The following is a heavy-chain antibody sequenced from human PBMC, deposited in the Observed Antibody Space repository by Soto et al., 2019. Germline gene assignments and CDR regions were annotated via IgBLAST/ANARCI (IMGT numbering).Heavy chain of an antibody. V-gene: IGHV3-23*01. Sequence: GGSLRLSCAASGFTFRNFAMTWVRLAPGKGLEWVSVISGDGGTTFYGDSVKGRFTISRDNSKNTVYLQMNSLRAEDTAVYHCAKRLPDLVWYFGMEVWGQGTTVTVSS. J-gene: IGHJ6*02. CDR3: AKRLPDLVWYFGMEV. D-gene: IGHD6-13*01. CDR2: ISGDGGTT. CDR1: GFTFRNFA.